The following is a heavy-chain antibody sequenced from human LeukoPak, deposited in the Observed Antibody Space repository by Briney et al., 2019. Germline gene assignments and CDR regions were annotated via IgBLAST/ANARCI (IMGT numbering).Heavy chain of an antibody. D-gene: IGHD3-9*01. CDR1: GYTFTSYG. CDR2: ISAYNGNT. V-gene: IGHV1-18*01. J-gene: IGHJ6*02. CDR3: ARDDYDILTGLLNYYYGMDV. Sequence: GASVTVSCKASGYTFTSYGISWVRQAPGQGLEWMGWISAYNGNTNYAQKLQGRVTMTTDTSTSTAYMELRSLRSDDTAVYYCARDDYDILTGLLNYYYGMDVWGQGTTVTVSS.